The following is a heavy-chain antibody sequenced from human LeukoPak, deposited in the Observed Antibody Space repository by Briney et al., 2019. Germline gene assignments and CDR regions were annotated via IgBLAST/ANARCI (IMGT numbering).Heavy chain of an antibody. D-gene: IGHD2-15*01. Sequence: PGRSLRLSCAASGFTFSSSYMYWVRQAPGKGLEWVSFFYRGDSTYYAESVRGRFTISRDNSKNTLYLLMNSLIPEDTAVYYCAREVVSSPSYFDPWGQGTLVTVSS. CDR2: FYRGDST. V-gene: IGHV3-53*01. CDR1: GFTFSSSY. CDR3: AREVVSSPSYFDP. J-gene: IGHJ4*02.